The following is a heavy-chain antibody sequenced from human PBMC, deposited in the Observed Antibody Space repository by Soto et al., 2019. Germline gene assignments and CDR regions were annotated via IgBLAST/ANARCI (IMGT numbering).Heavy chain of an antibody. V-gene: IGHV4-39*01. CDR1: GGSISSSSYY. CDR2: IYYSGST. CDR3: ALNTSPYYYYYYMDV. D-gene: IGHD3-16*01. Sequence: SETLSLTCTVSGGSISSSSYYWGWIRQPPGKGLEWIGSIYYSGSTYYNPSLKSRVTISVDTSKNQFSLKLSSVTAADTAVYYCALNTSPYYYYYYMDVWGKGTTVTVSS. J-gene: IGHJ6*03.